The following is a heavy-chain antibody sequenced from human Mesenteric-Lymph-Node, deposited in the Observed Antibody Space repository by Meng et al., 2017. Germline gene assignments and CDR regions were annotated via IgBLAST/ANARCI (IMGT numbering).Heavy chain of an antibody. D-gene: IGHD6-19*01. CDR3: ARIGIAMAGTPHAFDI. J-gene: IGHJ3*02. V-gene: IGHV4-34*01. CDR2: INHSGST. Sequence: SETLSLTCAVYGGSFSAYYWSWIRQPPGKGLEWIGEINHSGSTNYNPSLKSRVTISVDTSKNQFSLKLSSVTAADTAVYYCARIGIAMAGTPHAFDIWGQGTMVTVSS. CDR1: GGSFSAYY.